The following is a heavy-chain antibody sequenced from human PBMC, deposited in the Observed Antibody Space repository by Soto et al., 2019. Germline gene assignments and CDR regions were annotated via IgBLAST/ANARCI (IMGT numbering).Heavy chain of an antibody. CDR3: ARDLYCGSITCYSRPYYYYYGMDV. Sequence: QLVQSGAEVKKPGSSVKVSCKASGGTFSTYAISWVRQAPGQGLEWMGGIIPIFGTTNYAQKFQGRVTITADESTSTAYMELSSLRSDDTAVSYCARDLYCGSITCYSRPYYYYYGMDVWGQGTTVTVSS. CDR2: IIPIFGTT. J-gene: IGHJ6*02. D-gene: IGHD2-2*01. V-gene: IGHV1-69*01. CDR1: GGTFSTYA.